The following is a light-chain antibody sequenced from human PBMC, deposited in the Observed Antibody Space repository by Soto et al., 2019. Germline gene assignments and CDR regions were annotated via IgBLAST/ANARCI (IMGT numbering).Light chain of an antibody. CDR2: DVT. V-gene: IGLV2-14*01. Sequence: QSVLTQPASVSGSPGQSITISCTGSSSDIGGYNYVSWYQQHPGKAPKLIIYDVTYRPSGLSYRFSASKSGSTASLTISGLQPEDEADYYCSSSSGSTTHILFGGGTKVTVL. J-gene: IGLJ2*01. CDR3: SSSSGSTTHIL. CDR1: SSDIGGYNY.